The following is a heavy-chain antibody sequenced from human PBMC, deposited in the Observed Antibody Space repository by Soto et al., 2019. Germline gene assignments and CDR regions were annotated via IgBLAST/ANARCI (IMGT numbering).Heavy chain of an antibody. D-gene: IGHD4-4*01. Sequence: GGSLRLSCAASGFTFSSYGMHWVRQAPGKGLEWVAVIWYDGSNKYYADSVKGRFTISRDNSKNTLYLQMNSLRAEDTAVYYCARDMYDSNYYYYYGMDVWGQGTTVTVSS. CDR3: ARDMYDSNYYYYYGMDV. CDR2: IWYDGSNK. V-gene: IGHV3-33*01. J-gene: IGHJ6*02. CDR1: GFTFSSYG.